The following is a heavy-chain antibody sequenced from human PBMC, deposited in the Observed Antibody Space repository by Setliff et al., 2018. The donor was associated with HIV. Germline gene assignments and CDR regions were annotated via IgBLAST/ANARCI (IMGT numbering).Heavy chain of an antibody. CDR1: RSTFNSHT. D-gene: IGHD3-3*01. CDR3: VRGVQSPPHYSYYYMDV. Sequence: GASVKVSCKASRSTFNSHTINGVRQAPGQGLDWMGRIIPILGVANYAQRFQGKVTITADKSTSTAYMELTSLRFDDTAMYYCVRGVQSPPHYSYYYMDVWGEGTMVTVSS. J-gene: IGHJ6*03. CDR2: IIPILGVA. V-gene: IGHV1-69*02.